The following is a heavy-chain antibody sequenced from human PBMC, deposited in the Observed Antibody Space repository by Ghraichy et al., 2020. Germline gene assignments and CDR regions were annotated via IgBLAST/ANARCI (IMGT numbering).Heavy chain of an antibody. V-gene: IGHV4-59*01. D-gene: IGHD3-22*01. CDR2: IYYSGRT. CDR1: GGSISSYY. Sequence: GSLSLTCTVSGGSISSYYWSWIRQPPGKGLEWIGYIYYSGRTSYNPSLKSRVTISVDTSKNQFSLKLSSVTAADTAVYYCARESYDSSGYYSSALFDYWGQGTLVTVSS. CDR3: ARESYDSSGYYSSALFDY. J-gene: IGHJ4*02.